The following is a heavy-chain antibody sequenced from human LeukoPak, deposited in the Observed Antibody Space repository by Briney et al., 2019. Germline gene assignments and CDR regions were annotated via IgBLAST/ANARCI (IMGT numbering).Heavy chain of an antibody. CDR1: GFRLGSYW. D-gene: IGHD3-3*01. J-gene: IGHJ4*02. Sequence: GGSLRLSCAASGFRLGSYWMTWVRQAPGKGLEWVANIKQDGRTAYYVDSVKGRFTISRDNAKNSLYLQMNSLRAEDTAVYYCARESYDFWSGSYFDYWGQGTLVTVSS. CDR3: ARESYDFWSGSYFDY. CDR2: IKQDGRTA. V-gene: IGHV3-7*01.